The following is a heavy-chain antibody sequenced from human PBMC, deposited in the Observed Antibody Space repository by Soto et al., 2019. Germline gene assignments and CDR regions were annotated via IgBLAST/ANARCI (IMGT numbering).Heavy chain of an antibody. CDR1: GGTFSSYA. CDR3: ARAFKITLGQYQLPTGVYYCYGMDV. V-gene: IGHV1-69*01. J-gene: IGHJ6*02. Sequence: QVQLVQSGAEVKKPGSSVNVSCKASGGTFSSYAISWVRQAPGQGLEWMGGVIPIFGTANYAQKFQGRVTITADESTSTDYMELRSLRSEDTAVYYCARAFKITLGQYQLPTGVYYCYGMDVWGQGTTVTVSS. D-gene: IGHD2-2*01. CDR2: VIPIFGTA.